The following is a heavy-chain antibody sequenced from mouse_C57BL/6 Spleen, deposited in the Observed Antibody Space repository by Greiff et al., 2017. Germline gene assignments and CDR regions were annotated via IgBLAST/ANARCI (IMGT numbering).Heavy chain of an antibody. CDR2: IYPGDGGT. CDR3: ARVAVYYEGGGRFAY. J-gene: IGHJ3*01. V-gene: IGHV1-80*01. CDR1: GYAFTSYW. D-gene: IGHD2-4*01. Sequence: QVQLQQSGAELVKPGASVKISCKASGYAFTSYWMHWVKQRPGQGLEWIGQIYPGDGGTNYNGKFKGKATLTADKSSSTAYMQLSSLTSEDSAVYFCARVAVYYEGGGRFAYWGQGTLVTVSA.